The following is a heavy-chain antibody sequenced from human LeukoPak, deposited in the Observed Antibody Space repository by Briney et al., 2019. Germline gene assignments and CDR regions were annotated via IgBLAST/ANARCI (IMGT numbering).Heavy chain of an antibody. J-gene: IGHJ5*02. CDR2: MNPNSGNT. CDR3: ARKAGKYNWFDP. Sequence: ASVKVSFKASGYTFTSYVINWVRPAAGQGLEWMGWMNPNSGNTGYAQKFQGRGTMTRNTSISTAYMELSSLRSEDTAVYYCARKAGKYNWFDPWGQGTLVTVSS. CDR1: GYTFTSYV. D-gene: IGHD1-1*01. V-gene: IGHV1-8*01.